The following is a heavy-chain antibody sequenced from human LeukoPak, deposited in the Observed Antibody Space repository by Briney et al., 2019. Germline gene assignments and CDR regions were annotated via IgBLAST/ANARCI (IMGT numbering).Heavy chain of an antibody. V-gene: IGHV3-49*04. D-gene: IGHD3-10*01. CDR3: TRSSGNFFNYYMDV. CDR1: GFRFGDYA. J-gene: IGHJ6*03. Sequence: PGRSLRLSCTASGFRFGDYAMSWVRQAPGKGLEWVGVISNKVHGGTTDYAASAKGRFTISRDDSRSIAYLQLNSLKTEDTAVYYCTRSSGNFFNYYMDVWGKGTTVTVSS. CDR2: ISNKVHGGTT.